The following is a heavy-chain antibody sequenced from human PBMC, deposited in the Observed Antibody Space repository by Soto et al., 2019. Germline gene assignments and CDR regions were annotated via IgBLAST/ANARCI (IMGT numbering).Heavy chain of an antibody. CDR2: IYPGDSDT. Sequence: GESLKISCKGSGYSFTSYWIGWVRQMPGKGLEWMGIIYPGDSDTRYSPSFQGQVTISADKSISTAYLQWSSLKASDTGMYYCARGHTYYDNSGGYPGHFDLWGRGTLVTGSS. J-gene: IGHJ2*01. CDR1: GYSFTSYW. D-gene: IGHD3-22*01. CDR3: ARGHTYYDNSGGYPGHFDL. V-gene: IGHV5-51*01.